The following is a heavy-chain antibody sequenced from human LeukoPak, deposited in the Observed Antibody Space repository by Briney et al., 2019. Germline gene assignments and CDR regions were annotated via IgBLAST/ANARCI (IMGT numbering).Heavy chain of an antibody. V-gene: IGHV3-30*18. J-gene: IGHJ4*02. CDR3: AKLGSGSGWYGGFDY. CDR1: GFTFSSYG. CDR2: ISYDGSNK. Sequence: PGGSLRLSCAASGFTFSSYGMHWVRQAPGKGLEWVAVISYDGSNKYYADSVKGRFTISRDNSKNTLYLQMNSLRAEDTAVYYCAKLGSGSGWYGGFDYWGQGTLVTVSS. D-gene: IGHD6-19*01.